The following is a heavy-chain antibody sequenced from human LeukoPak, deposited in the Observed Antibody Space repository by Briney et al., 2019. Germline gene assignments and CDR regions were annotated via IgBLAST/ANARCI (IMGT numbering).Heavy chain of an antibody. CDR3: ARSHIVEVTAGDY. Sequence: GGSLRLSWAASGFTFSNYGMNWVRQAPGKGLEWVSYISTRSGTIYYADSVKGRFTISRDNAQNSLYLQMNSLRAEDTAVYYCARSHIVEVTAGDYWGQGTLVTVSS. D-gene: IGHD2-21*02. V-gene: IGHV3-48*04. CDR2: ISTRSGTI. CDR1: GFTFSNYG. J-gene: IGHJ4*02.